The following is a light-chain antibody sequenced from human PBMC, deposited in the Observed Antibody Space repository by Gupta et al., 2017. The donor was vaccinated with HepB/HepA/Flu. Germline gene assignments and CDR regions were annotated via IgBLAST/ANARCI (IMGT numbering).Light chain of an antibody. CDR2: DAS. CDR3: QQYGDSPKFT. V-gene: IGKV3D-20*01. Sequence: EIVLTQSPATLSLSPGERATLSCGASQTVRNNYLAWYQQKPGRAPRLLMYDASKRATGIPDRFSGSGCGTDFTLNINRREQEDFAVYYCQQYGDSPKFTFGGGTKVEIK. J-gene: IGKJ4*01. CDR1: QTVRNNY.